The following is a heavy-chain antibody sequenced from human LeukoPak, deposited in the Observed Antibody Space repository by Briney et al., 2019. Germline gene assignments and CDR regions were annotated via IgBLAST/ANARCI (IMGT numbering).Heavy chain of an antibody. CDR3: ARGAVVVVPAAISYYYYGMDV. CDR2: MNPFSCNT. CDR1: RYTFTNYD. J-gene: IGHJ6*02. Sequence: GASVRVSCKASRYTFTNYDINWVRQATGQGLDWMGWMNPFSCNTGYAQKLQGRVTMTTDTSTSTAYMELRSLRSDDTAVYYCARGAVVVVPAAISYYYYGMDVWGQGTTVTVSS. D-gene: IGHD2-2*01. V-gene: IGHV1-8*01.